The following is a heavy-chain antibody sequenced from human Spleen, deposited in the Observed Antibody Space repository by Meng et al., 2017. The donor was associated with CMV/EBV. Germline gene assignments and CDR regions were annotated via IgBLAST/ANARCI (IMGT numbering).Heavy chain of an antibody. CDR1: GGSIRGYS. CDR2: IYSSGST. D-gene: IGHD2-21*02. J-gene: IGHJ4*02. Sequence: QGHVQEPGPGLGKPSGTLSLTCTVSGGSIRGYSWSWIRQPAGKGLEWIGRIYSSGSTNYNPSLKSRVTVSVDTSKTQFSLRLSSVTAADTAVYYCARVGAYCGGDCYLDYWGQGTLVTVSS. V-gene: IGHV4-4*07. CDR3: ARVGAYCGGDCYLDY.